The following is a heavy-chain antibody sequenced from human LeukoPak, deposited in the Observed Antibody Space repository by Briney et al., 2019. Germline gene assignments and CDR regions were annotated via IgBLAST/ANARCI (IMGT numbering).Heavy chain of an antibody. D-gene: IGHD3-10*01. CDR1: GGSISSSSYY. V-gene: IGHV4-39*01. CDR3: ASSEYGSFSWFDP. CDR2: IYYSGST. J-gene: IGHJ5*02. Sequence: SSEILSLTCTVSGGSISSSSYYWGWIRQPPGKGLEWIGSIYYSGSTYYNPSLKSRVTISVDTSKNQFSLKLSSVTAADTAVYYCASSEYGSFSWFDPWGQGTLVTVSS.